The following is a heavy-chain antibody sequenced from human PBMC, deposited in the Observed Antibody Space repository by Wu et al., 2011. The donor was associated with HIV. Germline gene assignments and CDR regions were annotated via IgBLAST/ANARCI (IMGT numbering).Heavy chain of an antibody. V-gene: IGHV1-2*02. CDR2: INPNSGDT. Sequence: QVQLVQSGAEVKKPGASMKVSCKASGYTFTGYYMHWVRQAPGQGLEWMGWINPNSGDTNHPQKFQGRVTMTRDMSISTAYMELSNLRSDDTAVYYCVREGWGYLDYLRWGQGTLVTVSS. CDR1: GYTFTGYY. CDR3: VREGWGYLDYLR. J-gene: IGHJ4*02. D-gene: IGHD3-9*01.